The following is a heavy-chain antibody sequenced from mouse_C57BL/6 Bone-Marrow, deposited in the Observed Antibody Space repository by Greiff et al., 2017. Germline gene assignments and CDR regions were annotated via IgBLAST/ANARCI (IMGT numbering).Heavy chain of an antibody. CDR1: GFTFSSYA. CDR3: AIARDGDFDY. CDR2: ISDGGSYT. J-gene: IGHJ2*01. V-gene: IGHV5-4*01. D-gene: IGHD3-3*01. Sequence: EVHLVEPGGGLVKPGGSLKLSCAASGFTFSSYAMSWVRQTPEKRLEWVATISDGGSYTYYPDNVKGRFTISRDNAKNNLYLQMSHLKSEDTARYDCAIARDGDFDYWGQGTTLTVSS.